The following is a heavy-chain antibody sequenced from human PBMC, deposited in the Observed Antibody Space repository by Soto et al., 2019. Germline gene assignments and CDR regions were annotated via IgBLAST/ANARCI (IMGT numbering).Heavy chain of an antibody. V-gene: IGHV4-4*07. D-gene: IGHD3-3*01. CDR1: GGSISSYY. J-gene: IGHJ4*02. CDR2: IYTSGST. Sequence: QVQLQESGPGLVKPSETLSLTCTVSGGSISSYYWSWIRQPAGKGLEWIGRIYTSGSTNYNPSLKSRGTMSVDTSKHQFALKLSSVTAADAAVYYCARDVRWSGRPNSYYFDYWGQGTLVTVSS. CDR3: ARDVRWSGRPNSYYFDY.